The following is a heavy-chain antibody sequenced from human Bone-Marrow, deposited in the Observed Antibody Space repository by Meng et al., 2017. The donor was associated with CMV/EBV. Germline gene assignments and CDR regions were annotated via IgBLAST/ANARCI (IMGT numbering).Heavy chain of an antibody. CDR1: GGSFRSYY. CDR3: ARDTYYYDSSGYLFDY. Sequence: GGSFRSYYWSWIRQPPGKGLEWIGEINQSGSTKYNPSLKSRVTISVDTSKNQFSLKLSSVTAADTAVYYCARDTYYYDSSGYLFDYWGQGTLVTVSS. D-gene: IGHD3-22*01. CDR2: INQSGST. J-gene: IGHJ4*02. V-gene: IGHV4-34*01.